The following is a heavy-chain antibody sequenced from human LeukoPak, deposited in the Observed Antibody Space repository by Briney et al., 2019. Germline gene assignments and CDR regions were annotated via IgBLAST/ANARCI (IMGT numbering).Heavy chain of an antibody. V-gene: IGHV3-7*01. J-gene: IGHJ4*02. CDR1: GFTFTSYW. CDR3: KSGGAAPGNFDY. Sequence: GGSLRLSCAASGFTFTSYWMSWMRQAPGKGLQWVANVKHDGSEQYYVDSVKGRFTISRDNAKNSLYLQMNSLGVEDTAVYYCKSGGAAPGNFDYWGQGALVTVSS. D-gene: IGHD6-13*01. CDR2: VKHDGSEQ.